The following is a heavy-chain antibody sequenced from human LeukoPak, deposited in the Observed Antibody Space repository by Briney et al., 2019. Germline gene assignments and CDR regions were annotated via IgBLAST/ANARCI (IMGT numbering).Heavy chain of an antibody. CDR1: GFTFSSYW. D-gene: IGHD2/OR15-2a*01. J-gene: IGHJ6*02. V-gene: IGHV3-7*01. CDR3: ARVNKCGDYCYYGMDV. Sequence: PGGSLRLSCAASGFTFSSYWMSWVRQAPGKGLEWVANIKQGGSEKYYVDSVKGRFTISRDNAKNSLYLQMNSLRAEDTAVYYCARVNKCGDYCYYGMDVWGQGTTVTVSS. CDR2: IKQGGSEK.